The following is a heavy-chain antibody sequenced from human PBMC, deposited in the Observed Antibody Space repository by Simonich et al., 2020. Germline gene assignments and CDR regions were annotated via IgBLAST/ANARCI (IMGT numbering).Heavy chain of an antibody. CDR3: ARAIAAAGTPFDY. D-gene: IGHD6-13*01. CDR1: GFTFSSYG. Sequence: QVQLVESGGGVVQPGRSLRLSCAASGFTFSSYGMHWVRQAPGKGLEWVAVIWYDGSNKYYADSVKGRFTISRDNSKNTLYLQMNSLRAEDTAVYYCARAIAAAGTPFDYWGQGTLVTVSS. J-gene: IGHJ4*02. CDR2: IWYDGSNK. V-gene: IGHV3-33*01.